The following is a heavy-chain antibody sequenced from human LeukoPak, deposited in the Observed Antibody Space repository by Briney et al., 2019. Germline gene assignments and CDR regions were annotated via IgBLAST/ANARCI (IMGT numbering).Heavy chain of an antibody. J-gene: IGHJ4*02. Sequence: GGSLRLSCAASGFTVSSNYMSWVRQAPGKGLEWVSVIYSGGSTYYADSVKGRFTISRDNSKNTLYLQMNSLRAEDTAVYYCARDAGDFWSGYYPGGLDYWGQGTLVTVSS. D-gene: IGHD3-3*01. CDR2: IYSGGST. CDR1: GFTVSSNY. V-gene: IGHV3-53*01. CDR3: ARDAGDFWSGYYPGGLDY.